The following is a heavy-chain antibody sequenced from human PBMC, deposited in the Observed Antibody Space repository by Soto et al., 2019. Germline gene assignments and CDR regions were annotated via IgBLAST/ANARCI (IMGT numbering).Heavy chain of an antibody. Sequence: GGSLRLSCAASGFTFSSYGMHWVRQAPGKGMEWVAVISYDGSNKYYADSVKGRFTISRDNSKNTLYLQMNSLRAEDTAVYYCARVRLIYDSSGYSENGMDVWGQGTTVTVSS. D-gene: IGHD3-22*01. V-gene: IGHV3-30*03. CDR2: ISYDGSNK. J-gene: IGHJ6*02. CDR1: GFTFSSYG. CDR3: ARVRLIYDSSGYSENGMDV.